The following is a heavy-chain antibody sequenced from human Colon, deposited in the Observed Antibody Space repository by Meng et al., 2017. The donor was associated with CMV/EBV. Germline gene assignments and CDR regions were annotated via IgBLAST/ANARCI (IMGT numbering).Heavy chain of an antibody. D-gene: IGHD3-3*01. CDR3: ARSGYDFWSGYYNMYYFDY. CDR1: GGSISSYY. Sequence: SETLCLTCTVSGGSISSYYWSWIRQPPGKGLVWIGYIYYSGSTNYNPSLKSRVTISVDTSKNQFSLKLSSVTAADTAVYYCARSGYDFWSGYYNMYYFDYWGQGTLVTVSS. V-gene: IGHV4-59*01. J-gene: IGHJ4*02. CDR2: IYYSGST.